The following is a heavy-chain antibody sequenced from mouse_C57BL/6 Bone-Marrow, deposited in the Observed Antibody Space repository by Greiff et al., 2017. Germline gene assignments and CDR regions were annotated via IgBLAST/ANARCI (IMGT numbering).Heavy chain of an antibody. CDR3: AREVYYGSSYDVDY. D-gene: IGHD1-1*01. CDR1: GYTFTSYW. J-gene: IGHJ2*01. V-gene: IGHV1-64*01. CDR2: IHPNSGST. Sequence: QVQLQQPGAELVKPGASVKLSCKASGYTFTSYWMHWVKQRPGQGLEWIGMIHPNSGSTNYNEKFKSKATLTVDKSSSTAYMQLSSLTSEDSAVYYCAREVYYGSSYDVDYWGQGTTLTVSS.